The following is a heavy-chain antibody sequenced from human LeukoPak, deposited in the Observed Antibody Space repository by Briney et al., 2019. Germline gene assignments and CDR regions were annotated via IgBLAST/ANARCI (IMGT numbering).Heavy chain of an antibody. CDR2: IYYSGST. CDR1: GGSISSSSYY. J-gene: IGHJ4*02. CDR3: ARHSKDIVVVPAAGSVGY. Sequence: SETLSLTCTVSGGSISSSSYYWGWIRQPPGKGLEWIGSIYYSGSTYYNPSLESRVTISVDTSKNQFSLKLSSVTAADTAVYYCARHSKDIVVVPAAGSVGYWGQGTLVTVSS. D-gene: IGHD2-2*01. V-gene: IGHV4-39*01.